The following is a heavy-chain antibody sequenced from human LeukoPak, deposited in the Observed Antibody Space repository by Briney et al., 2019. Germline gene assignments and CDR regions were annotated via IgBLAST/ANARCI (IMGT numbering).Heavy chain of an antibody. V-gene: IGHV4-4*02. CDR3: ARTLLSGSYWYFDY. Sequence: SGILSLTCAVSGGSISSSNWWSWVRQPPGKGLEWIGEIYHSGSTNYNPSLKSRVTISVDKSKNQFSLKLSSVTAADTAVYYCARTLLSGSYWYFDYWGQGTLVTVSS. CDR2: IYHSGST. CDR1: GGSISSSNW. D-gene: IGHD1-26*01. J-gene: IGHJ4*02.